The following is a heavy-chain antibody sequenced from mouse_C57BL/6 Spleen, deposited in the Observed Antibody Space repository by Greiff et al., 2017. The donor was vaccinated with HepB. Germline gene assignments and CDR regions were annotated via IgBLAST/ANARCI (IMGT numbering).Heavy chain of an antibody. D-gene: IGHD1-1*01. CDR3: TRERDYYVSSLYWYFDV. J-gene: IGHJ1*03. CDR1: GFTFSSYA. Sequence: EVKLVESGEGLVKPGGSLKLSCAASGFTFSSYAMSWVRQTPEKRLEWVAYISSGGDYIYYADTVKGRFTISRDNARNTLYLQMSSLKSEDTAMYYCTRERDYYVSSLYWYFDVWGTGTTVTVSS. CDR2: ISSGGDYI. V-gene: IGHV5-9-1*02.